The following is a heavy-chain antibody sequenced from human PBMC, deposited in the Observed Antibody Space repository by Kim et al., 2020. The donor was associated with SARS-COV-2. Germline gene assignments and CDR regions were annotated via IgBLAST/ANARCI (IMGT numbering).Heavy chain of an antibody. V-gene: IGHV3-48*03. CDR2: STI. D-gene: IGHD2-21*01. Sequence: STIYYADSVKGRFTISRDNAKNSLYLQMNSLRAEDTAVYYCARGGIDFDYWGQGTLVTVSS. J-gene: IGHJ4*02. CDR3: ARGGIDFDY.